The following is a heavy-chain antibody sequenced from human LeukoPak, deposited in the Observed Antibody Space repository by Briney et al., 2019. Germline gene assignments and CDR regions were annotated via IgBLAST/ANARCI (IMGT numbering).Heavy chain of an antibody. V-gene: IGHV1-46*01. CDR3: ARIRDGYNDAYDI. D-gene: IGHD5-24*01. CDR1: GYTFTKSY. CDR2: INPGGDNT. J-gene: IGHJ3*02. Sequence: ASVKVSCKVSGYTFTKSYIHWVRQAPGQRLEWMGLINPGGDNTDYAQNFQGRLTMTSDTSARTVYMELSSLRSDDTAVYYCARIRDGYNDAYDIWGQGTLVTVTS.